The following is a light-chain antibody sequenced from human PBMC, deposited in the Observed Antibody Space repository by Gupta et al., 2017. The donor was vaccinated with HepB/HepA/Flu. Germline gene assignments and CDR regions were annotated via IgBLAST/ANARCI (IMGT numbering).Light chain of an antibody. CDR1: SSDVGNYNF. Sequence: QSALTQPASVSGSRGQSITISCTGTSSDVGNYNFVSWYQHHPGKAPKLLIYEVNKRPSGASNRFSGSRSGNTASLAVSGLQTDDEADYDCCSYAGRRVGVFGGGTKLTVL. CDR3: CSYAGRRVGV. J-gene: IGLJ3*02. V-gene: IGLV2-23*02. CDR2: EVN.